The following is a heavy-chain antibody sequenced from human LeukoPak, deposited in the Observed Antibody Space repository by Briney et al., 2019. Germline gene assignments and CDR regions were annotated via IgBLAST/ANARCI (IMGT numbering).Heavy chain of an antibody. V-gene: IGHV1-69*04. J-gene: IGHJ5*02. CDR3: ARDLPFGVVIGWFDP. Sequence: ASVKVSCKASGGTFSSCAISWVRQAPGQGLEWMGRIIPIFGIASYAQKFQGRVTITADKSTSTAYMELSSLRSEDTAVYYCARDLPFGVVIGWFDPWGQGTLVTVSS. CDR1: GGTFSSCA. D-gene: IGHD3-3*01. CDR2: IIPIFGIA.